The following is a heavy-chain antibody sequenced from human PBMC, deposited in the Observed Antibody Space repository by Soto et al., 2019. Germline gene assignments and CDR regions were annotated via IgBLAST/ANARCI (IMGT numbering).Heavy chain of an antibody. J-gene: IGHJ4*02. D-gene: IGHD5-12*01. CDR2: IYYSGST. CDR1: GGSISSSSYY. Sequence: PSETLSLTCTVSGGSISSSSYYWGWIRQPPGKGLEWIGSIYYSGSTYYNPSLKGRVTISVDTSKNQFSLKLSSVTAADTAVYYCASPDMATIDRLDYWGQGTLVTVSS. V-gene: IGHV4-39*01. CDR3: ASPDMATIDRLDY.